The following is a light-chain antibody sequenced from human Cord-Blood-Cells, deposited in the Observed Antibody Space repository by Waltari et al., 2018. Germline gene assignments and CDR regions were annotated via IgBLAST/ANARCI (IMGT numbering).Light chain of an antibody. J-gene: IGLJ1*01. V-gene: IGLV2-14*01. CDR2: DVS. CDR3: SSYTSSSTYV. CDR1: RSDVGGYNY. Sequence: QSALTQPASVSGSPGQSITISCTGTRSDVGGYNYVSWYQQHPGKAPKLMIYDVSNRPSGVSNRFSGSKSGNTAFLTISGLQAEDEADYYCSSYTSSSTYVFGPGTKVTVL.